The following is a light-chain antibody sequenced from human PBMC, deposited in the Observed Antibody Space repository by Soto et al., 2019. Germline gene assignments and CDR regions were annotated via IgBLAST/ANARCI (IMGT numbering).Light chain of an antibody. CDR2: EVN. Sequence: QSVLTQPASVSGSPGQSITISCTGTSSDVGGYNYVSWYQQHPGKAPKLMIYEVNNRPSGVSNRFSGSKSGNTASLTISGLQAEDEADYYCSSYTSSSTFYVLGTGTKVTVL. CDR3: SSYTSSSTFYV. V-gene: IGLV2-14*01. CDR1: SSDVGGYNY. J-gene: IGLJ1*01.